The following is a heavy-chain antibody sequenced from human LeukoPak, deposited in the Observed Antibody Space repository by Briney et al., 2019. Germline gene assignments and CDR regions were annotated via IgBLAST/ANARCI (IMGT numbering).Heavy chain of an antibody. CDR1: GSTFTRNL. J-gene: IGHJ4*02. CDR2: INLKSGGT. Sequence: GASVKVSCKASGSTFTRNLMHWVRQAPGQGLEWMGVINLKSGGTSYAENFQDRVTMTRDTSTATVNMELSSLRSEDTAVYYCAGGGGYHRVDDWGQGTLVTVSS. V-gene: IGHV1-46*01. D-gene: IGHD5-18*01. CDR3: AGGGGYHRVDD.